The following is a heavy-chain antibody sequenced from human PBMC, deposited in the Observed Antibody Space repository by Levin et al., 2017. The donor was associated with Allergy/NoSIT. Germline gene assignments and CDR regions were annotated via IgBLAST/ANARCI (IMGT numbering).Heavy chain of an antibody. V-gene: IGHV1-69*01. CDR2: IIPIFGTA. CDR3: ARAPYDSSDEYFQH. D-gene: IGHD3-22*01. Sequence: GGSLRLSCKASGGTFSSYAISWVRQAPGQGLEWMGGIIPIFGTANYAQKFQGRVTITADESTSTAYMELSSLRSEDTAVYYCARAPYDSSDEYFQHWGQGTLVTVSS. J-gene: IGHJ1*01. CDR1: GGTFSSYA.